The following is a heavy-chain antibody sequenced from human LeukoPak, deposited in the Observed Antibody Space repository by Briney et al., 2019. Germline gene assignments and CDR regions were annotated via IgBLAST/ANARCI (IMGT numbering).Heavy chain of an antibody. CDR2: IYYSGST. Sequence: SETLSLTCTVSGGSISSSSYYWGWIRQPPGKGLEWIGSIYYSGSTYYNPSLKSRVTISVDTSKNQFSLKLSSVTAADTAVYYCASVPVVAATGWFDPWGQGTLVTVSS. D-gene: IGHD2-15*01. CDR1: GGSISSSSYY. CDR3: ASVPVVAATGWFDP. J-gene: IGHJ5*02. V-gene: IGHV4-39*07.